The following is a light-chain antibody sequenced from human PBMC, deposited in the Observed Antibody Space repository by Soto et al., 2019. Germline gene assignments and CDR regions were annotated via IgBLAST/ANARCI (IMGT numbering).Light chain of an antibody. J-gene: IGLJ3*02. CDR3: TSYTTSNTLVV. V-gene: IGLV2-14*01. CDR2: EVS. Sequence: QPVLTQPASVSRSPGQSITISCTGTSSDVGGYNFVSWYQQHPGRAPKPMIYEVSRRPSGVSNRFSGSKSGNTASLTISGLQAEDEADYYCTSYTTSNTLVVFGGGTKLTVL. CDR1: SSDVGGYNF.